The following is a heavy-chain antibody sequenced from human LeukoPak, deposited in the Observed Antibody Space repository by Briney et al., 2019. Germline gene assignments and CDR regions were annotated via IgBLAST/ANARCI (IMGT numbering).Heavy chain of an antibody. D-gene: IGHD3-16*02. CDR2: IYYSGGT. Sequence: SETLSLTCTVSGGSISSYYWSWIRQPPGKGLEWIGYIYYSGGTNYHPSLKSRVTISVDHYKTQFSLKLSSVPAADTAVYYCARDRGYDYVWGSYRYTGSDYFDYWGQGTLVTVSS. V-gene: IGHV4-59*01. CDR1: GGSISSYY. J-gene: IGHJ4*02. CDR3: ARDRGYDYVWGSYRYTGSDYFDY.